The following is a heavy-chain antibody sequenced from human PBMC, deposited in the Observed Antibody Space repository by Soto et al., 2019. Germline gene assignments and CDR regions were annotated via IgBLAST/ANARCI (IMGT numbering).Heavy chain of an antibody. J-gene: IGHJ4*02. CDR2: INAGYGNT. CDR1: GYTFSSYA. Sequence: ASVKVSCKASGYTFSSYAMHWVRQAPGRRLEWMGWINAGYGNTKSSQKFQDRVTISRDTSASTAYMELPSLRSEDTAVYYCARDTGYGTFDFWGQGTLVTVSS. V-gene: IGHV1-3*01. D-gene: IGHD3-9*01. CDR3: ARDTGYGTFDF.